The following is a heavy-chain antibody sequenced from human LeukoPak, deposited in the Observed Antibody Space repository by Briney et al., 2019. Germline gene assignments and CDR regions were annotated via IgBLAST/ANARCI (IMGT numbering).Heavy chain of an antibody. Sequence: SETLSLTCTVSVGSISTDASYWAWIRQPPGKGLEWIGSIYYSGSTYYSSSLKSRVTLSVDTSKNQFSLKMSSVTAGDTAVFYCARLFSRGWESHFGLDVWGQGTTVTVSS. CDR3: ARLFSRGWESHFGLDV. V-gene: IGHV4-39*01. CDR2: IYYSGST. J-gene: IGHJ6*02. D-gene: IGHD6-19*01. CDR1: VGSISTDASY.